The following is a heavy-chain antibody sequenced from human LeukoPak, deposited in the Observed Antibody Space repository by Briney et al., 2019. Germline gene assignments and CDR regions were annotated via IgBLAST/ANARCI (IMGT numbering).Heavy chain of an antibody. CDR2: INPVSGAT. V-gene: IGHV1-2*02. Sequence: AAVTLSFTASGYIFIVYYVHWVRQAPGQGGELMGWINPVSGATTYAPQFQGRVTMTSDTSISTAYIEVSRLRSDDTAVYYCARYFTGGYFDYWGQGTLVTVSS. J-gene: IGHJ4*02. CDR3: ARYFTGGYFDY. D-gene: IGHD2-8*02. CDR1: GYIFIVYY.